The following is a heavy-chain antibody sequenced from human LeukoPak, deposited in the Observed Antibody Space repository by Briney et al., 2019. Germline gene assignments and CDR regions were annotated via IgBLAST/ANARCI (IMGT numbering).Heavy chain of an antibody. CDR3: ARGAFWSAYSGVDY. V-gene: IGHV4-59*08. D-gene: IGHD3-3*01. CDR2: IYYSGST. J-gene: IGHJ4*02. CDR1: GGSISSYY. Sequence: PSETLSLTCAVSGGSISSYYWSWIRQPPGKGLEWIGYIYYSGSTNYNPSLKSRVTISVDTSKNQFSLKLSSVTAADTAVYYCARGAFWSAYSGVDYWGQGTLVTVSS.